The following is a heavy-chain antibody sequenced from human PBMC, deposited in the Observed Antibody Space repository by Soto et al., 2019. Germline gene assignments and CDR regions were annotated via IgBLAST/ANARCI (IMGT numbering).Heavy chain of an antibody. Sequence: QVQLQQWGAGLLTPSETLSLTCAVYGGSFSGYSWSWIRQPPGKGLEWIGEINHSGSTNYNPSLKSRVTISVDPSKNQFSLKLSSVTPADTAVYFCARNRIRVWFGELSYFDPWGQGTLVTVSS. D-gene: IGHD3-10*01. J-gene: IGHJ5*02. CDR3: ARNRIRVWFGELSYFDP. V-gene: IGHV4-34*01. CDR2: INHSGST. CDR1: GGSFSGYS.